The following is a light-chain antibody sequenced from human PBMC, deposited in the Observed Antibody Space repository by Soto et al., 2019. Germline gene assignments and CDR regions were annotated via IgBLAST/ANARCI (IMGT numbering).Light chain of an antibody. CDR1: SGHSSYA. CDR3: QTWGTDINYV. V-gene: IGLV4-69*01. Sequence: QPVLTQSPSASASLGASVKLTCTLSSGHSSYAIAWHQQQPEKGPRYLMKVNSDGSHTKGDGIPDRFSGSSSGAERYLIISSLQSEDEADYYCQTWGTDINYVFGTGTKLTVL. CDR2: VNSDGSH. J-gene: IGLJ1*01.